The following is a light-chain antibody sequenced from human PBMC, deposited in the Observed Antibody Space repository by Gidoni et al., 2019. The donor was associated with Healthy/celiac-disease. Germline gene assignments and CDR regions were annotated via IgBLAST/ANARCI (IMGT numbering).Light chain of an antibody. J-gene: IGKJ3*01. CDR1: QSISSN. CDR3: QQSYSAGFT. V-gene: IGKV1-39*01. CDR2: AAS. Sequence: DIQMTQSPSSLSASVGDRVTITCRASQSISSNLNWYQQKPGKAPKLLIYAASSLQSGFPSRFSGSGSGTDFTLTISSLQPEDFATYYCQQSYSAGFTFGPGTKVDIK.